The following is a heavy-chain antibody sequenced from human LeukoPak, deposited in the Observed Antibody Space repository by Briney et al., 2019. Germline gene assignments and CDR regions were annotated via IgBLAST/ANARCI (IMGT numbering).Heavy chain of an antibody. CDR3: AREWRFLEWLLSEASAFDI. Sequence: GRSLRLSCAASGFTFSSYAMHWVRQAPGKGLEWVAVISYDGSNKYYADSVKGRFTISRDNSKNTLYLQMNSLRAEDTAVYYGAREWRFLEWLLSEASAFDIWGQGTMVTVSS. D-gene: IGHD3-3*01. CDR2: ISYDGSNK. J-gene: IGHJ3*02. CDR1: GFTFSSYA. V-gene: IGHV3-30-3*01.